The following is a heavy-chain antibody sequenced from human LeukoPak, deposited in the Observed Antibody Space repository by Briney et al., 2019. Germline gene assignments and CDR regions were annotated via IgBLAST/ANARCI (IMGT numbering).Heavy chain of an antibody. J-gene: IGHJ5*02. V-gene: IGHV3-21*01. CDR3: GRYCSSTSCENWLDP. CDR1: GFTFSSYS. Sequence: GGSLRLSCAASGFTFSSYSMNWVRQAPGKGLEWVSSISSSSSYIYYADSVKGRFTISRDNAKNSLYLQKNSLRAEDTAVYYCGRYCSSTSCENWLDPWGQGTLVTVSS. CDR2: ISSSSSYI. D-gene: IGHD2-2*01.